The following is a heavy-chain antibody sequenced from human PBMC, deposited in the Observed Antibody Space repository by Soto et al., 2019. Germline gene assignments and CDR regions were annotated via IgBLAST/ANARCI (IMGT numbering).Heavy chain of an antibody. Sequence: GESLKISCKGSGYSFTSYWIGWVRQMPGKGLEWMGIIYPGDSDTRYSPSFQGQVTISADKSISTAYLQWSSLKASDTAMYYCARQNRYYDGSGYNPRGAFDIWGQGTMVTVSS. V-gene: IGHV5-51*01. J-gene: IGHJ3*02. CDR2: IYPGDSDT. D-gene: IGHD3-22*01. CDR3: ARQNRYYDGSGYNPRGAFDI. CDR1: GYSFTSYW.